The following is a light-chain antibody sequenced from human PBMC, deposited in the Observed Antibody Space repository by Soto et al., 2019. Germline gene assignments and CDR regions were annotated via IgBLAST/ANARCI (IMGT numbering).Light chain of an antibody. CDR2: AAS. J-gene: IGKJ1*01. Sequence: DIQMTQSPSSLSASVGDRVTITCQASQGIGNDLGWYQQKPGKAPKRLIYAASSLQSGVPSRLGGSGSGTEFTLTINSLQPEDFATYYCLQYNSYPPTFGQGTKVEIK. CDR1: QGIGND. V-gene: IGKV1-17*01. CDR3: LQYNSYPPT.